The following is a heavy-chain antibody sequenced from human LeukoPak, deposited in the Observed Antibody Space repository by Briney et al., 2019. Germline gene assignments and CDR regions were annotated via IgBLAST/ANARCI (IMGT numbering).Heavy chain of an antibody. D-gene: IGHD6-19*01. J-gene: IGHJ4*02. CDR3: ARGPSSGSPALGY. CDR1: GFTVSSNY. V-gene: IGHV3-53*01. Sequence: GGSLRLSCAASGFTVSSNYMSWVRQAPGKGLEWVSVIYSGGSTYYADSVKGRFTISRDNSKNTLYLQMNSLRAEDTAVYYCARGPSSGSPALGYWGQGTLVTVSS. CDR2: IYSGGST.